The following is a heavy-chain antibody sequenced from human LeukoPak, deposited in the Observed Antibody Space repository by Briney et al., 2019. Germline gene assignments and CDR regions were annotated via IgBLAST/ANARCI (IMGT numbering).Heavy chain of an antibody. CDR2: ISWNSGSI. J-gene: IGHJ6*03. CDR1: GFTFDDYA. Sequence: PGGSLRLSCAASGFTFDDYAMHWVRQAPGKGLEWVSGISWNSGSIGYADSVKGRFTISRDSAKNSLYLQMNSLRAEDTAVYYCARGILLLWFGELFLSDYYYYMDVWGKGTTVTVSS. V-gene: IGHV3-9*01. D-gene: IGHD3-10*01. CDR3: ARGILLLWFGELFLSDYYYYMDV.